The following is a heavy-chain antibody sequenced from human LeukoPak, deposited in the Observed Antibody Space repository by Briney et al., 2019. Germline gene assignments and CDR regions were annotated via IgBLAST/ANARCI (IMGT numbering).Heavy chain of an antibody. D-gene: IGHD4-17*01. V-gene: IGHV3-49*03. J-gene: IGHJ4*02. Sequence: GGSLRLSCTASGFTFCDYAMSWFRQAPGKGLEWVGFIRSKAYGGTTEYAASVKGRFTISRDDSKSIAYLQMNSLKTEDTAVYYCTRENYGDYGRPFDYWGQGTLVTVSS. CDR1: GFTFCDYA. CDR3: TRENYGDYGRPFDY. CDR2: IRSKAYGGTT.